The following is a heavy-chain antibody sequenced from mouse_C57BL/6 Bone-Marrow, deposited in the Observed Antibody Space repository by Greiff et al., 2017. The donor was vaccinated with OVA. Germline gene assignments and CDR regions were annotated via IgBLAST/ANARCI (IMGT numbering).Heavy chain of an antibody. Sequence: DVMLVESGGGLVQPGESLKLSCESNEYEFPSHDMSWVRKTPEKRLELVAAINSDGGSTYYPDTMERRFIISRDNTKKTLYLQMSSLRSEDTALYYCARLDDYDGDWYFDVWGTGTTVTVSS. CDR3: ARLDDYDGDWYFDV. D-gene: IGHD2-4*01. V-gene: IGHV5-2*01. CDR2: INSDGGST. J-gene: IGHJ1*03. CDR1: EYEFPSHD.